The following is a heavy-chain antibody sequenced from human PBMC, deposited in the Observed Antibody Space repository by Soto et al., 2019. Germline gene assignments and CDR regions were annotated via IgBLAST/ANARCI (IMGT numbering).Heavy chain of an antibody. J-gene: IGHJ4*02. V-gene: IGHV1-3*01. Sequence: ASVKVSCKASGYTFTSYAMHWVRQAPGQRLEWMGWINAGNGNTKYSQTFQGRVTITRDTSASTAYMELSSLRSEDTAVYYCARGLNGYLHYFDYWGQGTPGTSPQ. CDR1: GYTFTSYA. CDR3: ARGLNGYLHYFDY. D-gene: IGHD5-18*01. CDR2: INAGNGNT.